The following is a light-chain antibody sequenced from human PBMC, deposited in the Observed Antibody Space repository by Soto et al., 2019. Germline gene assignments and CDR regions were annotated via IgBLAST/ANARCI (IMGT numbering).Light chain of an antibody. CDR1: QSISSW. V-gene: IGKV1-5*03. J-gene: IGKJ4*01. CDR3: QHYNSYSIT. CDR2: KAS. Sequence: DIQMTQSPSTLSASVGDRVTITCRASQSISSWLAWYQQKPGKAPKLLIYKASSLESGVPSRFSGSGSWTEFTLTIISLQPDDFATYYCQHYNSYSITFGGGTKVEIK.